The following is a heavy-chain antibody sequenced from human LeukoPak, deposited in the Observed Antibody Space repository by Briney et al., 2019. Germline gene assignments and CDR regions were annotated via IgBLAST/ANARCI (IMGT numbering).Heavy chain of an antibody. CDR3: ARDWGKTVGFEY. CDR1: WFTLSNNY. V-gene: IGHV3-53*01. D-gene: IGHD3-16*01. J-gene: IGHJ4*02. Sequence: GGSLRLSCAASWFTLSNNYMSWVRQAPGKGLEWVSVIYDSGTTFYADSVKGRFTISRDNSKNTLYLQMNSPKAEDTAVYYCARDWGKTVGFEYWGQGTLVTVSS. CDR2: IYDSGTT.